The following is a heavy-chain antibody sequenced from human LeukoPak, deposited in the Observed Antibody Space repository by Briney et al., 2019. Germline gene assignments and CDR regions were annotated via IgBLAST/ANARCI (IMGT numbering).Heavy chain of an antibody. V-gene: IGHV3-66*01. CDR3: ARARGNYDDTYLDY. D-gene: IGHD1-26*01. CDR2: IYSGGRT. Sequence: PGGSLRLSCAASGFTVSSNYMSWVRQAPGKGLEWVSVIYSGGRTYYADSVKGRFTISRDNSKNTLYLQMNSLRAEDTAVYYCARARGNYDDTYLDYWGQGTLVTVSS. J-gene: IGHJ4*02. CDR1: GFTVSSNY.